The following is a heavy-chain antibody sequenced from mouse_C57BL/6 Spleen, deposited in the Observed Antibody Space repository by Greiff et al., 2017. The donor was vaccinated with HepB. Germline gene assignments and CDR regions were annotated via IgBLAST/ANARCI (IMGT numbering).Heavy chain of an antibody. J-gene: IGHJ2*01. CDR2: IHPNSGNT. D-gene: IGHD4-1*01. CDR3: ARPLNWDGFDY. V-gene: IGHV1-64*01. Sequence: VQLQQPGAELVKPGASVKLSCKASGYTFTSYWMHWVKQRPGQGLEWIGMIHPNSGNTNYNEKFKSKATLTVDKSSSTAYMQLSSLTSEDSAVYYCARPLNWDGFDYWGQGTTLTVSS. CDR1: GYTFTSYW.